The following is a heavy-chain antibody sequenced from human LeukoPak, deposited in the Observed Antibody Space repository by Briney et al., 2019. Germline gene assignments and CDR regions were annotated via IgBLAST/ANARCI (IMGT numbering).Heavy chain of an antibody. Sequence: SETLSLTCTVSGTSISSYYWSWIRQPPGKGLEWIGYIHYSGSTNYNPSLKSRVTISVDTSKNQFSLKLSSVTAADTAVYYCARTTEGGYTYGYFYYYYMDVWGKGTTVTISS. J-gene: IGHJ6*03. V-gene: IGHV4-59*01. CDR1: GTSISSYY. D-gene: IGHD5-18*01. CDR2: IHYSGST. CDR3: ARTTEGGYTYGYFYYYYMDV.